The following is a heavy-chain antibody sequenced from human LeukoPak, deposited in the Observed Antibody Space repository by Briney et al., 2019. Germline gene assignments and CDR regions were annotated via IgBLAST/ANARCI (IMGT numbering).Heavy chain of an antibody. D-gene: IGHD2-15*01. CDR1: GFTFGSYS. Sequence: GGSLRLSCAGSGFTFGSYSMSWVRQAPGKGLEWVSVISGSGDSTFYTDFVKGRFTTSRDDSKNTLYLQMSSLRADDTAVYYCAKGSSASCYSSVNFWGQGTLVTVSS. V-gene: IGHV3-23*01. CDR3: AKGSSASCYSSVNF. J-gene: IGHJ4*02. CDR2: ISGSGDST.